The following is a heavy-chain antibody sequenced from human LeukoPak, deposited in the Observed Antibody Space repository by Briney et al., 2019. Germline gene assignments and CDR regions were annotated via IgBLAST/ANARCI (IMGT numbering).Heavy chain of an antibody. J-gene: IGHJ3*02. V-gene: IGHV1-46*01. Sequence: ASVKVSCKASGYTFTSYYMHWVRQAPGQGLEWMGIINPSGGSTSYAQKFQGRVTMTRDTSTSTVYMELSSPRAEDTAVYYCAKDPFILTGYYKRSWGHDAFDIWGQVTMVTVSS. D-gene: IGHD3-9*01. CDR2: INPSGGST. CDR1: GYTFTSYY. CDR3: AKDPFILTGYYKRSWGHDAFDI.